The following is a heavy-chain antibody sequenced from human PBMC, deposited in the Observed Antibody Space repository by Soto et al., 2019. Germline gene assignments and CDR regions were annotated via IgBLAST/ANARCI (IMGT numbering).Heavy chain of an antibody. V-gene: IGHV5-10-1*01. D-gene: IGHD3-22*01. Sequence: GAAVKMSGKVSGWGVTRYWMSWVRQMPGKGLEFMGKIDPSDSSTNYSPSFQGHVTISADESINTVYLQWSSLRASDTAMYYCARHRTSSVRCSLYYRGQGILVTVSS. CDR2: IDPSDSST. J-gene: IGHJ4*02. CDR3: ARHRTSSVRCSLYY. CDR1: GWGVTRYW.